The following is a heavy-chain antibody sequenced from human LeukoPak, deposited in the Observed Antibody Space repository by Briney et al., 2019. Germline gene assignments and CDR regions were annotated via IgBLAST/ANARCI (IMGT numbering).Heavy chain of an antibody. Sequence: GASVKVSCKASGYTFTSYGISWVRQAPGQGLEWMGGIIPIFGTTNYAQKFQGRITITADKSTSTAYMELSSLRSEDTAVYYCAKDGSEYSSSPGGFDYWGQGTLVTVSS. J-gene: IGHJ4*02. V-gene: IGHV1-69*06. CDR1: GYTFTSYG. CDR3: AKDGSEYSSSPGGFDY. CDR2: IIPIFGTT. D-gene: IGHD6-6*01.